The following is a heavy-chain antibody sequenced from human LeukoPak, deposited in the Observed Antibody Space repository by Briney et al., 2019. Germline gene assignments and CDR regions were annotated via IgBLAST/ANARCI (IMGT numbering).Heavy chain of an antibody. V-gene: IGHV4-30-4*01. Sequence: SQTLSLTCTVSGGSISSGDYYWSWIRQPPGKGLEWIGYIYYSGSTYYNPSLKSRVTISVDTSKNQFSLKLSSVTAADTAVCYCAREVVPAAIFDPWGQGTLVTVSS. CDR3: AREVVPAAIFDP. D-gene: IGHD2-2*01. CDR1: GGSISSGDYY. J-gene: IGHJ5*02. CDR2: IYYSGST.